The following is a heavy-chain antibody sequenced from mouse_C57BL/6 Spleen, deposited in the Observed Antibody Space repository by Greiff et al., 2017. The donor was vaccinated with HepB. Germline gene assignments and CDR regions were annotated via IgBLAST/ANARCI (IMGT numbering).Heavy chain of an antibody. CDR2: IYPRSGNT. CDR3: ARGYYGSSYEWFAY. D-gene: IGHD1-1*01. V-gene: IGHV1-81*01. J-gene: IGHJ3*01. Sequence: VKLQESGAELARPGASVKLSCKASGYTFTSYGISWVKQRTGQGLEWIGEIYPRSGNTYYNEKFKGKATLTADKSSSTAYMELRSLTTEESAVYFCARGYYGSSYEWFAYWGQRTLVTVSA. CDR1: GYTFTSYG.